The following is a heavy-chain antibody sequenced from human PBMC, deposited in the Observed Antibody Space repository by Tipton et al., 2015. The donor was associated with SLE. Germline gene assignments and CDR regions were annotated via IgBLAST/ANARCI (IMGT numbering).Heavy chain of an antibody. CDR3: ARERTDVGGYDP. CDR1: GDSISGHY. V-gene: IGHV4-59*11. J-gene: IGHJ5*02. CDR2: VYHTGST. Sequence: TLSLTCTVSGDSISGHYWQWIRPPPGRGLEWIGQVYHTGSTNYNPSLKGRVTISIDTAQNQFSLRLNSVGTADTAVYFCARERTDVGGYDPWRPGPRDRVSS. D-gene: IGHD3-10*01.